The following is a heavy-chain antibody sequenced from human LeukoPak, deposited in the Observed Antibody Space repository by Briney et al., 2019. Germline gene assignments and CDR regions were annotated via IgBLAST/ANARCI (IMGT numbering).Heavy chain of an antibody. CDR1: GITLNSYW. J-gene: IGHJ5*02. CDR3: ARAYCRSTNCCYPS. CDR2: IKQDGSEK. Sequence: GGSLRLSPAASGITLNSYWKTWVRQAPGQGLERVANIKQDGSEKYYVDSVRGRFTISRDNAQNSLYLQMNILRPQDTAVYYCARAYCRSTNCCYPSWGQGALVTVSS. V-gene: IGHV3-7*01. D-gene: IGHD2-2*01.